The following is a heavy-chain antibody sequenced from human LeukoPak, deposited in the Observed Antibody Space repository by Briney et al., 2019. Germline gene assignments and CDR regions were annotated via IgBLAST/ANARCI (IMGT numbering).Heavy chain of an antibody. V-gene: IGHV3-66*01. J-gene: IGHJ4*02. CDR3: SSGSGSYQAVFDY. CDR1: GGSISSYY. D-gene: IGHD3-10*01. CDR2: IYSGGST. Sequence: ETLSLTCTVSGGSISSYYWSWVRQAPGKGLEWVSVIYSGGSTYYADSVKGRFTISRDNSKNTLYLQMNSLRAEDTAVYYCSSGSGSYQAVFDYWGQGTLVTVSS.